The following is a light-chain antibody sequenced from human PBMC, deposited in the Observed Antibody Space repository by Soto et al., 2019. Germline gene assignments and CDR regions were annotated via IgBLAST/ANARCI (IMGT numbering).Light chain of an antibody. CDR2: GAS. CDR1: QSVSSSY. CDR3: QQYGSSPT. V-gene: IGKV3-20*01. J-gene: IGKJ1*01. Sequence: EIVSTQSPGTLSLSPGERATLSCRASQSVSSSYLAWYQQKPGQAPRLLIYGASSRATGIPDRFSGSGSGTDFTLTISRLEPEDFAVYYRQQYGSSPTFGQGTKVDIK.